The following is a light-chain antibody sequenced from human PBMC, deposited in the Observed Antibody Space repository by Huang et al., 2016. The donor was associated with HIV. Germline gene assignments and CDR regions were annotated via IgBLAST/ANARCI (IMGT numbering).Light chain of an antibody. CDR3: QQANTFPYT. CDR2: AAS. CDR1: QGISSW. J-gene: IGKJ2*01. V-gene: IGKV1-12*01. Sequence: DIQMTQSPSSVSASVGDRVTITCRASQGISSWLAWYQKKPGKAPKLLIYAASSLQSGVPSRFSGSGSGTYFTLTISSLQPEDFATYYCQQANTFPYTFGQGTKLKIK.